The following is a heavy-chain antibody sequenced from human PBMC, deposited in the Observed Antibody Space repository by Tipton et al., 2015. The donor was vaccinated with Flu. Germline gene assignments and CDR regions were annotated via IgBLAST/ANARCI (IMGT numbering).Heavy chain of an antibody. D-gene: IGHD2-15*01. Sequence: TLSLTCTVSGGSISSGGSYWSWIRQHPGKGLEWIGNIYYTGITDYSPSLKSLVTISVDTSKNQFSLNLSSVTAADTAVYYCARACGSGGNRWFDPWGQGALVTVSS. CDR2: IYYTGIT. CDR1: GGSISSGGSY. V-gene: IGHV4-31*01. CDR3: ARACGSGGNRWFDP. J-gene: IGHJ5*02.